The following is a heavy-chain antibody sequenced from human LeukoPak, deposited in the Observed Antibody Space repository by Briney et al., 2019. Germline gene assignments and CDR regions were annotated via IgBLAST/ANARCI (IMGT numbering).Heavy chain of an antibody. Sequence: SETLSLTCTVSGVSISSYYWTWIRQPAGKGLEWIGRIYTGGGTTYNPSLKSRVTMSIDTSKNQFSLKLTSVTAADTAVYYCARDDTGIAAAGGLYWGQETLVTVSS. J-gene: IGHJ4*02. CDR3: ARDDTGIAAAGGLY. CDR2: IYTGGGT. CDR1: GVSISSYY. D-gene: IGHD6-13*01. V-gene: IGHV4-4*07.